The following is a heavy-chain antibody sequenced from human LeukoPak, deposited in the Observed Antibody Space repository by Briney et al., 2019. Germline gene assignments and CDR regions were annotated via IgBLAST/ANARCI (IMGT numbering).Heavy chain of an antibody. CDR2: IIPIFGTA. CDR3: ARSDDYGDSTSYYYYYYYMDV. Sequence: SVKVSCKASGGTFSSYAISWVRQAPGQGLEWMRGIIPIFGTANYAQKFQGRVTITTDESTSTAYMELSSLRSEDTAVYYCARSDDYGDSTSYYYYYYYMDVWGKGTTVTVSS. V-gene: IGHV1-69*05. J-gene: IGHJ6*03. D-gene: IGHD4-17*01. CDR1: GGTFSSYA.